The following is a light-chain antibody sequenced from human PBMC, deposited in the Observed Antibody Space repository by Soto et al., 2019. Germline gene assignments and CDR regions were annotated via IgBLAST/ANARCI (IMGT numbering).Light chain of an antibody. CDR2: GAS. Sequence: EIVLSQSPCTLSVSPGERATLSCRASQSVSNNYLAWYQQKPGQAPRLLIYGASSTATGIPDRCSGGGGGGDVSTTTSRMQQEDYAVYYCHQYGNTCVRTFGQGTILEIK. V-gene: IGKV3-20*01. J-gene: IGKJ5*01. CDR1: QSVSNNY. CDR3: HQYGNTCVRT.